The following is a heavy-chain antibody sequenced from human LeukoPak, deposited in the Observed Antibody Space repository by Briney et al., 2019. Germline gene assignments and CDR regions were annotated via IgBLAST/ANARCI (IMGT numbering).Heavy chain of an antibody. CDR1: GFIFNTNW. J-gene: IGHJ5*02. V-gene: IGHV3-7*01. D-gene: IGHD6-13*01. Sequence: GGSLRLSCAASGFIFNTNWISWVRQAPGKGLDWVANINPDASVTHYVESVKGRFTISRDNGKNSVYLQMNSLRAEDSAVYFCATHPQSAGYHWFDPRGQGTLVTVAS. CDR3: ATHPQSAGYHWFDP. CDR2: INPDASVT.